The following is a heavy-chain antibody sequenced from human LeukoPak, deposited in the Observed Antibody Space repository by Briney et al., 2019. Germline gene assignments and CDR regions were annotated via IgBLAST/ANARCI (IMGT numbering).Heavy chain of an antibody. D-gene: IGHD3-10*01. CDR1: GGSFSGYY. V-gene: IGHV4-34*01. CDR2: INHSGST. Sequence: SETLSLTCAVYGGSFSGYYWSWIRQPPGKRLEWIGEINHSGSTNYNPSLKSRVTISVDTSKNQFSLKLSSVTAADTAVYYCARPMTPWPPRYGSGSSNAFDIWGQGTMVTVSS. J-gene: IGHJ3*02. CDR3: ARPMTPWPPRYGSGSSNAFDI.